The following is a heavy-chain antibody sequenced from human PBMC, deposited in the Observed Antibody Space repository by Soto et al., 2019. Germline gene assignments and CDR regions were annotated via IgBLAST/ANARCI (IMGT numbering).Heavy chain of an antibody. CDR1: GFSLSTSGVG. J-gene: IGHJ5*02. CDR3: AHSPIVVVTAMFGWFDP. CDR2: IYWDDDK. V-gene: IGHV2-5*02. Sequence: SGPTLVNPTQTLTLTCTFSGFSLSTSGVGVGWIRQPPGKALEWLALIYWDDDKRYSPSLKSRLTITKDTSKNQVVLTMTNMDPVDTATYYCAHSPIVVVTAMFGWFDPWGQGTLVTVSS. D-gene: IGHD2-21*02.